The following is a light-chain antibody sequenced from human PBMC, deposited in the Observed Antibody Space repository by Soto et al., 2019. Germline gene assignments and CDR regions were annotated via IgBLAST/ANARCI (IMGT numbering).Light chain of an antibody. CDR2: FAS. Sequence: DIQLTQSPSFLSASVGDRVTITCRASQDISSYFAWYQQKPGTAPKLLIYFASTLHSGVPSRFSGSGSGTEFTLTISSLQPEDFATYYCQQLKSYPRTFGQGTKLEIK. V-gene: IGKV1-9*01. CDR1: QDISSY. J-gene: IGKJ2*01. CDR3: QQLKSYPRT.